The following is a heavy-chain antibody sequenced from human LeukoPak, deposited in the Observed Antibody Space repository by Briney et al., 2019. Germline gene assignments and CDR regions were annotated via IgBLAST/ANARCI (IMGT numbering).Heavy chain of an antibody. Sequence: SVKVSCKASGGTFSNYAISWVRQAPGQGLEWMGGIIPLFGTANSAQKFQGRVTITTDESTGTAYMELSSLRSEDTAVYYCARSYGSGSYYLYYYYYMDVWGKGTTVTVSS. D-gene: IGHD3-10*01. CDR2: IIPLFGTA. CDR1: GGTFSNYA. CDR3: ARSYGSGSYYLYYYYYMDV. J-gene: IGHJ6*03. V-gene: IGHV1-69*05.